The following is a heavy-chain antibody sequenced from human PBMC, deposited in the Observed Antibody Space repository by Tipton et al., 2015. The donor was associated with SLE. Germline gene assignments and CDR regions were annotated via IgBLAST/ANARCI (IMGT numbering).Heavy chain of an antibody. CDR3: ARGGGYYDFWSGYYNPLDY. D-gene: IGHD3-3*01. CDR2: ISSSGSTI. V-gene: IGHV3-48*03. Sequence: SLRLSCAASGFTFSSYEMNWVRQAPGKGLEWVSYISSSGSTIYYADSVKGRFTISRDNAKNSLYLQMNSLRAEDTAVYYCARGGGYYDFWSGYYNPLDYWGQGTLVTVSS. CDR1: GFTFSSYE. J-gene: IGHJ4*02.